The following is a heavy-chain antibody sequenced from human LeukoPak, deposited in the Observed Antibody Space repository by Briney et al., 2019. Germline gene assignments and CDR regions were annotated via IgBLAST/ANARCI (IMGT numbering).Heavy chain of an antibody. J-gene: IGHJ4*02. V-gene: IGHV3-23*01. CDR1: GSTFSSYA. CDR2: ISGSGGST. D-gene: IGHD2-21*02. CDR3: AKDRGAGGDWKAGDY. Sequence: GGSLRLSCAASGSTFSSYAMSWVRQAPGKGLEWVSAISGSGGSTYYADSVKGRFTISRDNSKNTLYLQMNSLRAEDTAVYYCAKDRGAGGDWKAGDYWGQGTLVTVSS.